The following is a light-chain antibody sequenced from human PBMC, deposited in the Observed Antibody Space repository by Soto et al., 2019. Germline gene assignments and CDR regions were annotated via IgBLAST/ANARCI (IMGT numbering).Light chain of an antibody. CDR3: SSYTSSSTLV. CDR1: SSDVGGYNY. Sequence: QSALTQPASVSGSPGQSITISCTGTSSDVGGYNYVSWYQQHPGKAPKLMIYDVSNRPSGVSNRFSGSKSGNTASLTISGLQAEDDADDYCSSYTSSSTLVFGGGTKVNVL. V-gene: IGLV2-14*01. J-gene: IGLJ2*01. CDR2: DVS.